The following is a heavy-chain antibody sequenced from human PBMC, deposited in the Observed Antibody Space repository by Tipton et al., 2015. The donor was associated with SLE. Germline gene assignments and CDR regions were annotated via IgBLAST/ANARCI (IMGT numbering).Heavy chain of an antibody. CDR1: GGSISSGGYY. CDR2: IYHSGST. V-gene: IGHV4-31*03. CDR3: ARGDTTMVNFVDY. J-gene: IGHJ4*02. Sequence: TLSLTCTVSGGSISSGGYYWSWIRQHPGKGLEWIGYIYHSGSTYYNPSLKSRVTISVDTSKNQFSLKLSSVTAADTAVYYCARGDTTMVNFVDYWGQGTLVTVSS. D-gene: IGHD5-18*01.